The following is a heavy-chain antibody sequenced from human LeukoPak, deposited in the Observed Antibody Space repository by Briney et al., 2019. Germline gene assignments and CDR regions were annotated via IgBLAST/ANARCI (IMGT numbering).Heavy chain of an antibody. Sequence: SETLSLTCTVSGGSISSSSYYWGWIRQPPGKGLEWIGSIYYSGSTYYNPSLKSRVTISVDTSKNQFSLKLSSVTAADTAVYYCARRGYTVTTPRYFDYWGQGTLVTVSS. CDR1: GGSISSSSYY. CDR2: IYYSGST. D-gene: IGHD4-17*01. J-gene: IGHJ4*02. CDR3: ARRGYTVTTPRYFDY. V-gene: IGHV4-39*01.